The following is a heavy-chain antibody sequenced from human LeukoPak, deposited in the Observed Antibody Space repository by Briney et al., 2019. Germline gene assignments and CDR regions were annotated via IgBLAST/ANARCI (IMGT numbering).Heavy chain of an antibody. J-gene: IGHJ3*02. Sequence: PGRSLRLSCAASRFTFSAYAMHWVCQAPGKGLEWVAVMLYDGSNKYYADSVRGRFTISRDNSRSTLYLQMNSLRAEDTALYYCARDRKSSGFDIWGQGTMVTVSS. CDR1: RFTFSAYA. CDR3: ARDRKSSGFDI. CDR2: MLYDGSNK. V-gene: IGHV3-30-3*01. D-gene: IGHD3-22*01.